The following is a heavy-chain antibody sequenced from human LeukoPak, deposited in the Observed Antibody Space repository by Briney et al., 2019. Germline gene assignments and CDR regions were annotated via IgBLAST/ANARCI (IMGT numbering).Heavy chain of an antibody. CDR3: ARADYYDSSGYYSLYFQH. Sequence: ASVKVSCKASGGTFSSYAISWVRQAPGQGLEWMGGIIPIFGTANYAQKFQGRVTITTDESTSTAYMELSSLRSEDTAVYYCARADYYDSSGYYSLYFQHWGQGTLVTVSS. V-gene: IGHV1-69*05. CDR2: IIPIFGTA. J-gene: IGHJ1*01. D-gene: IGHD3-22*01. CDR1: GGTFSSYA.